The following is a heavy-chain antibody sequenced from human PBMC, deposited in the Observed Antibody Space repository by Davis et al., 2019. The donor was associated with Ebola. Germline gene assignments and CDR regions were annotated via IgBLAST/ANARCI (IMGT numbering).Heavy chain of an antibody. CDR2: ISAYNGNT. V-gene: IGHV1-18*01. CDR3: ARAAFYDVLTGPDY. CDR1: GYTFTTYG. Sequence: ASVKVSCKASGYTFTTYGISWVQQAPGQGLEWMGWISAYNGNTNYAQKFQGRVTMTTDTFTSTAYMELRGLRSDDTAVYYCARAAFYDVLTGPDYWGQGTLVTVSS. D-gene: IGHD3-9*01. J-gene: IGHJ4*02.